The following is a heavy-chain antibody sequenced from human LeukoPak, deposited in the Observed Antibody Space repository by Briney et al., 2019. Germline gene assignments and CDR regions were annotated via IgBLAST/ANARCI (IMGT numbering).Heavy chain of an antibody. J-gene: IGHJ4*02. CDR2: IYVSGTT. D-gene: IGHD3-10*01. Sequence: QPGGSLRLSCAASGFTVRDGYMSWVRQAPVKRLEWLAFIYVSGTTFYAASVKGRFTISRDNAKNTVYLQMNNLRAEDTALYYCGRHAYGGSPPLSWGQGALVTVSS. V-gene: IGHV3-53*01. CDR1: GFTVRDGY. CDR3: GRHAYGGSPPLS.